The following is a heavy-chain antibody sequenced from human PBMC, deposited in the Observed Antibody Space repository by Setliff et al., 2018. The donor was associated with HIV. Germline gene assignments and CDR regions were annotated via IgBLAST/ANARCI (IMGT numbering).Heavy chain of an antibody. J-gene: IGHJ3*02. Sequence: GGSLRLSCAASGFTFSTYSMTWVRQAPGKGLEWVSYISDGSDTNYADSVRGRFTISRDNSKNTLYLQMNSLRAEDTVVYYCAKGHYSSGDSKQNGFDMWGQGTMVTVSS. CDR3: AKGHYSSGDSKQNGFDM. D-gene: IGHD3-22*01. V-gene: IGHV3-21*05. CDR2: ISDGSDT. CDR1: GFTFSTYS.